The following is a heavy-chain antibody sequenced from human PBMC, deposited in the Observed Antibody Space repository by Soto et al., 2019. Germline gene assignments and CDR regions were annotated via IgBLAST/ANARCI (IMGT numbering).Heavy chain of an antibody. V-gene: IGHV4-4*07. J-gene: IGHJ2*01. D-gene: IGHD6-13*01. Sequence: PWETLSLTCSVSGASISSFNWNWVRQPAGKGPEWVGRLNIAGTINYNPSLKSRITMSMDTSKNQISLHLRSVTAADTAVYYCARDRGEYTSSWFWYFSHWGHGTLVTVSS. CDR1: GASISSFN. CDR3: ARDRGEYTSSWFWYFSH. CDR2: LNIAGTI.